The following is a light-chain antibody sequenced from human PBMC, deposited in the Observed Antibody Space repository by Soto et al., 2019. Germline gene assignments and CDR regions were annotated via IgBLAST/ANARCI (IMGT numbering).Light chain of an antibody. CDR3: CSYAGSYTYV. J-gene: IGLJ1*01. Sequence: QSVLTQPRSVSGSPGQSVTISCTGTSSDVGGRNYVSWYQQYPGKAPRLLLSSVSKRPSGVPDRFSGSKSGNTASLTISGLQAEDEADYYCCSYAGSYTYVFGTGTKVTV. CDR2: SVS. CDR1: SSDVGGRNY. V-gene: IGLV2-11*01.